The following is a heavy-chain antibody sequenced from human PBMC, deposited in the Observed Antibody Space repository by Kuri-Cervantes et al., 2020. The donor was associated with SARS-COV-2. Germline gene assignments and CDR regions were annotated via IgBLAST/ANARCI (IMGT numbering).Heavy chain of an antibody. CDR3: ARVAMGRMDV. J-gene: IGHJ6*03. CDR1: AGSVNNYY. V-gene: IGHV4-59*02. D-gene: IGHD5-18*01. Sequence: GSLRLSCTVSAGSVNNYYWSWIRQPRGKGLEWIGYIYYTGTTNYNRSLRSRVTISLDTPKNEYSLKLTSVTAADTAVYYCARVAMGRMDVWGKGTTVTVSS. CDR2: IYYTGTT.